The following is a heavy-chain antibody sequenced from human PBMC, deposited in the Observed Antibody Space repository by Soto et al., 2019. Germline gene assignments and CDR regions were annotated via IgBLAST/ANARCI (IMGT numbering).Heavy chain of an antibody. CDR1: GFTFSSYA. D-gene: IGHD3-16*01. Sequence: GGSLRLSCAASGFTFSSYAMSWVRQAPGKGLEWVSAISGSGGSTYYPDSVKGRFTISRDNSKNTLYLQMNNLRAEDTAVYFWAKGRGGGWLQTYYYYGMDVWGQGTTVTVSS. V-gene: IGHV3-23*01. CDR2: ISGSGGST. J-gene: IGHJ6*02. CDR3: AKGRGGGWLQTYYYYGMDV.